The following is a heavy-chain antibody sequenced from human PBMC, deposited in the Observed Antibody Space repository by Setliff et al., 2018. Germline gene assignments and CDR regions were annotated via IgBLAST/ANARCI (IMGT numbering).Heavy chain of an antibody. V-gene: IGHV1-46*03. J-gene: IGHJ3*02. CDR3: ARDRFYNSWSGTSITAPHDAFDI. Sequence: GASVKVSSKASGYTLTNYYMHWVRQAPAQGLEWMGMINPSGGLTRYAQKFQGRVTMTRDTSTSTVYMEVISLRSEDTAVYFCARDRFYNSWSGTSITAPHDAFDIWGQGTMVTVSS. D-gene: IGHD3-3*01. CDR2: INPSGGLT. CDR1: GYTLTNYY.